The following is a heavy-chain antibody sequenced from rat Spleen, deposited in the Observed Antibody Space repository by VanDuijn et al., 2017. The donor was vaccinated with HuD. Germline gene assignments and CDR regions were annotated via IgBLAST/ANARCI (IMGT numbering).Heavy chain of an antibody. CDR2: ISSDGGRN. D-gene: IGHD1-9*01. J-gene: IGHJ2*01. Sequence: EVQLVESGGGLVQPGRSLKLSCAASGFIFSNYDMAWVRQGPTKGLEWVATISSDGGRNFYRDSVKGRFTISRDNAKSSLYLQMDSLRSDDTATYYCARRHYGYTDYFDYWGQGVMVTVSS. V-gene: IGHV5-29*01. CDR1: GFIFSNYD. CDR3: ARRHYGYTDYFDY.